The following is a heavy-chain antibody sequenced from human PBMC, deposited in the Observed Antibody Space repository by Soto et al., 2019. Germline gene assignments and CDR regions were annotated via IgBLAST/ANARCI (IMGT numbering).Heavy chain of an antibody. CDR1: GFSFSSYA. V-gene: IGHV3-23*01. J-gene: IGHJ4*02. CDR2: ISGSGSSA. D-gene: IGHD3-22*01. Sequence: GSLRLSCAASGFSFSSYAMSWVRQAPGKGLEWVSGISGSGSSAYYADSVKGRFTISRDNSKNTLYLQVNSLRAEDTAVYYCAKDWGYDRSGYYPFYFDYWGQGTLVTVSS. CDR3: AKDWGYDRSGYYPFYFDY.